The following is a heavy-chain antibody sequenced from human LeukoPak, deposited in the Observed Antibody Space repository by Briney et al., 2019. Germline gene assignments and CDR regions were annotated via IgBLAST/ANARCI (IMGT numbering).Heavy chain of an antibody. CDR1: GGSFSGYY. Sequence: PSETLSLTCAVYGGSFSGYYWSWIRQPPGKGLEWIGEINHSGSTNYNPSLKSRVTISVDTSKNQFSLKLSSVTAADTAVYYCARGLSSSHTIVVVGLDYWGQGTLVTVSS. V-gene: IGHV4-34*01. D-gene: IGHD3-22*01. J-gene: IGHJ4*02. CDR2: INHSGST. CDR3: ARGLSSSHTIVVVGLDY.